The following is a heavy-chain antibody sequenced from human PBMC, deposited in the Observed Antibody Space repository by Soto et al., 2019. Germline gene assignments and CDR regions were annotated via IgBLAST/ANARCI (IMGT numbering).Heavy chain of an antibody. CDR1: GFTFSSYA. J-gene: IGHJ6*02. V-gene: IGHV3-30-3*01. CDR3: ARALLQLPLDF. Sequence: PGGSLRLSCAASGFTFSSYAMHWVRQAPGKGLEWVAVISYDGSNKYYADSVKGRFTISRDKSKNTLYLQMNSLRAEDTAVYYYARALLQLPLDFWGQGTTVTVS. D-gene: IGHD5-18*01. CDR2: ISYDGSNK.